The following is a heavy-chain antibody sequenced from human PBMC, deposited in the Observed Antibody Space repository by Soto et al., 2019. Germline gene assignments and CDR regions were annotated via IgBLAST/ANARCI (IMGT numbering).Heavy chain of an antibody. CDR1: GFTFSTYS. D-gene: IGHD6-19*01. V-gene: IGHV3-21*01. CDR3: LIAVAGSFAPDY. J-gene: IGHJ4*02. CDR2: VSSSTYI. Sequence: GGSLRLSCAASGFTFSTYSMNWVRQAPGKGLEWVSYVSSSTYIYYADSVKGRFTISRDNAKNSLYLQMNSLRAEDTAVYYCLIAVAGSFAPDYWGQGTLVTVSS.